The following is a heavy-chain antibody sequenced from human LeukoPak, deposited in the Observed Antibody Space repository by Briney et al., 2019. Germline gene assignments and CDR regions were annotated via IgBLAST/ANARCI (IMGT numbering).Heavy chain of an antibody. V-gene: IGHV3-30*03. J-gene: IGHJ3*02. CDR2: ISYDGSNK. CDR1: GFTFSSYG. Sequence: PGGSLRLSCAASGFTFSSYGMHWVRQAPGKGLEWVAVISYDGSNKYYADSVKGRFTISRDNSKNTLYLQMNSLRAEDTAVYYCARDPPKRSDAFDIWGQGTMVTVSS. CDR3: ARDPPKRSDAFDI.